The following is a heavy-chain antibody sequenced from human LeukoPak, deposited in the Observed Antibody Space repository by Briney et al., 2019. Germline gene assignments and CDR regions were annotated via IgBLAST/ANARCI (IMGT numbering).Heavy chain of an antibody. D-gene: IGHD6-6*01. CDR1: GGSISSYY. V-gene: IGHV4-59*08. Sequence: SETLSLTCPVSGGSISSYYWSWIRQPPGKGLEWIGYIYYSGSTNYNPSLKSRVTISVDTSKNQSSLKLSSVTAAGTAVYYCARHSSIAARFDYWGQGTLVTVSS. CDR3: ARHSSIAARFDY. CDR2: IYYSGST. J-gene: IGHJ4*02.